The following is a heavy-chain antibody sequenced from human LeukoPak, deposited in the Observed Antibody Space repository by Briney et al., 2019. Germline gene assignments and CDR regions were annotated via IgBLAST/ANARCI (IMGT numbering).Heavy chain of an antibody. CDR2: IGFDGSKI. J-gene: IGHJ4*02. CDR1: GFNFSSYG. CDR3: AKDSDTYGHRHFDH. D-gene: IGHD2-8*01. V-gene: IGHV3-30*02. Sequence: PGGSLRLSCVASGFNFSSYGMQWVRQAPGKGLEWVAFIGFDGSKIYYADSVKGRFTISRDNSKNTVNLQMNSLRVEDTAVYYCAKDSDTYGHRHFDHWGQGTLVTVSS.